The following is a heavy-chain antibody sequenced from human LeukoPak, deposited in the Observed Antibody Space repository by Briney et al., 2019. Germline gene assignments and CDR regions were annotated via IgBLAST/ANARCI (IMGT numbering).Heavy chain of an antibody. V-gene: IGHV1-18*01. J-gene: IGHJ3*02. CDR3: ARDRGYYYGSGSYYMAFDI. D-gene: IGHD3-10*01. Sequence: ASVKVSCKASGYTFTSYGISWVRQAPGQGLEWMGWISAYNGNTNYAQKLQGRVTMTTDTSTSTAYMELRSLRSDDTAVYYCARDRGYYYGSGSYYMAFDIWGQGTMVTVSS. CDR1: GYTFTSYG. CDR2: ISAYNGNT.